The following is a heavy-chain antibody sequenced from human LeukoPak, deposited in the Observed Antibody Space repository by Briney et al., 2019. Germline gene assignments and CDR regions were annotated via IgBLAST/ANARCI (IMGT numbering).Heavy chain of an antibody. CDR1: GFTFSSYS. Sequence: PGGSLRLSCAASGFTFSSYSMTWVRQAPGKGLEWVSSISSTSSSIYYADSVKGRFTISRDNAKNSLYLQMNSLRAEDTAVYYCARSAGEFDYWGQGTLVTVSS. V-gene: IGHV3-21*01. D-gene: IGHD6-13*01. J-gene: IGHJ4*02. CDR2: ISSTSSSI. CDR3: ARSAGEFDY.